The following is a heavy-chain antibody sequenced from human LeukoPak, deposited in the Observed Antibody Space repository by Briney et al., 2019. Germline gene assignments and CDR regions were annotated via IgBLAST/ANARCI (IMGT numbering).Heavy chain of an antibody. CDR3: ARRPRYYDFWSGYSVPDVY. CDR2: ISAYNGNT. J-gene: IGHJ4*02. CDR1: GYTFTSYG. V-gene: IGHV1-18*01. D-gene: IGHD3-3*01. Sequence: ASVKVSCKASGYTFTSYGISWVRQAPGQGLEWMGWISAYNGNTNYAQKLQGRVTMTTDTSTSTAYMELRILRSDDTAVYYCARRPRYYDFWSGYSVPDVYCGQGTLVTVSS.